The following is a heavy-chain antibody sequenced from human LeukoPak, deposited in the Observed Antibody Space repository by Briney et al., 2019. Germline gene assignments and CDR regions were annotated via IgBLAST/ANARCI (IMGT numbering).Heavy chain of an antibody. J-gene: IGHJ4*02. V-gene: IGHV3-30*04. Sequence: PGGSLRLSCAASGFTFSSYAMHWVRQAPGKGLEWVAVISYDGSNKYYADSVKGRFTISRDNSKNTLYLQMNSLRAEDTAVYYCARDQALYSGYDQFDYWGQGTLVTVSS. CDR1: GFTFSSYA. CDR3: ARDQALYSGYDQFDY. D-gene: IGHD5-12*01. CDR2: ISYDGSNK.